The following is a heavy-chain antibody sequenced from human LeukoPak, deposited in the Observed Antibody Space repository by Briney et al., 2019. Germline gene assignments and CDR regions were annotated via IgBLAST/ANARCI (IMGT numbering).Heavy chain of an antibody. CDR1: GGSISSGSYY. CDR3: ARAESRRYYYGMDV. CDR2: IYTSGST. V-gene: IGHV4-61*02. J-gene: IGHJ6*02. Sequence: SETLPLTCTVSGGSISSGSYYWSWIRQPAGKGLEWMGRIYTSGSTNYNPSLKSRVTISVDTSKNQFSLKLSSVTAADTAVYYCARAESRRYYYGMDVWGQGTTVTVSS.